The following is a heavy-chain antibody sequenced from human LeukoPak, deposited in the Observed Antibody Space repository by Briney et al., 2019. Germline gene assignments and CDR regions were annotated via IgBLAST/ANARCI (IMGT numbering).Heavy chain of an antibody. CDR3: AHLDYYDSSGYYSNLHNWFDP. D-gene: IGHD3-22*01. V-gene: IGHV2-5*01. CDR2: IYWNDDK. Sequence: ESGPTLVHPTQTLTLTFTFSGFSLSTSGVGVGWIRQPPGKALEWLALIYWNDDKRYSPSLKSRLTITKDTSKNQVVLTMTNMDPVDTATYYCAHLDYYDSSGYYSNLHNWFDPWGQGTLVTVSS. CDR1: GFSLSTSGVG. J-gene: IGHJ5*02.